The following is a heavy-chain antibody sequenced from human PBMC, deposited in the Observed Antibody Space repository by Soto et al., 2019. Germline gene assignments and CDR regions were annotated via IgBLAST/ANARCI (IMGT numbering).Heavy chain of an antibody. D-gene: IGHD2-2*01. Sequence: SETLSLTCNVSGGSISSSSYYWGWIRQPPGKGLEWIGSIYYSGSTYYNPSLKSRVTISVDTSKNQFSLKLSSVTAADTAVYYCAIHCISTSCSGAFDIWGQGTMVT. CDR1: GGSISSSSYY. J-gene: IGHJ3*02. CDR3: AIHCISTSCSGAFDI. CDR2: IYYSGST. V-gene: IGHV4-39*01.